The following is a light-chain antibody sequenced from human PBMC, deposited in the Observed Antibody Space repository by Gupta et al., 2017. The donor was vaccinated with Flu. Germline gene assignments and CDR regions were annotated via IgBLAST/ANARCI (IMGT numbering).Light chain of an antibody. CDR1: QSISNY. V-gene: IGKV3-11*01. CDR2: DAS. Sequence: IVLTQSPATLPLSPGERATLSCRASQSISNYLAWYQQKPGQPPRHLIYDASTRDTDIAARFSGSGCGTDFTLTISSREQEDFAVYYCQQHSNWTPLTFGGGTKVEIK. J-gene: IGKJ4*02. CDR3: QQHSNWTPLT.